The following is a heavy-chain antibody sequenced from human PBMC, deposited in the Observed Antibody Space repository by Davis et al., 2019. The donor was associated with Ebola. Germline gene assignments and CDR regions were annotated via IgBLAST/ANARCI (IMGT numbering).Heavy chain of an antibody. J-gene: IGHJ5*02. CDR3: ARGGFHCGGDCGHRFDP. CDR1: RFTFSTYW. CDR2: INQDGREK. D-gene: IGHD2-21*02. V-gene: IGHV3-7*03. Sequence: GESLKISCVGSRFTFSTYWMTRFRQPPGKGLEWVATINQDGREKNYVDSVRGRFTISRDISNSTLYLQMNSLRVEDTAVYYCARGGFHCGGDCGHRFDPWGQGTPVTVSS.